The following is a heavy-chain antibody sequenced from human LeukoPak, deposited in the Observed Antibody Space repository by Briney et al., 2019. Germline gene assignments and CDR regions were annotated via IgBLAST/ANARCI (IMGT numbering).Heavy chain of an antibody. CDR2: LIPLFGTA. CDR3: ARGGGPYASTGFFAGPYDY. J-gene: IGHJ4*02. Sequence: GSSVKLSCTASGDTLSTKVISWVRQAPGQGLEWMGGLIPLFGTAHYAQKLQGRVTITTDESTSTAYMVLSSLRSDDTAVYYCARGGGPYASTGFFAGPYDYWGQGTLVSVSS. D-gene: IGHD2-2*01. V-gene: IGHV1-69*05. CDR1: GDTLSTKV.